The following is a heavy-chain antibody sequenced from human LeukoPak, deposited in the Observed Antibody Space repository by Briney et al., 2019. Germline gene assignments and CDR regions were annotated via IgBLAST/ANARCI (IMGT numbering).Heavy chain of an antibody. CDR3: ARAGFAAVVPAALRDAFDI. V-gene: IGHV1-69*01. D-gene: IGHD2-2*01. Sequence: SVKLSCNASGGTFSSYANSWRRQAPGPGHERMGGITPIFGTANYAQQFQSRVTITADESTSTAYLALSSLGSDATAVYYCARAGFAAVVPAALRDAFDIWGQGTMVTVS. CDR2: ITPIFGTA. J-gene: IGHJ3*02. CDR1: GGTFSSYA.